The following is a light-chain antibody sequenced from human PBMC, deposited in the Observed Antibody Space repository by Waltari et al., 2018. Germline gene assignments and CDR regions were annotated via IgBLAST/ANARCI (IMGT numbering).Light chain of an antibody. CDR1: SGSVSTSYY. J-gene: IGLJ3*02. V-gene: IGLV8-61*01. Sequence: QTVVTQEPSLSVSPGGTVTLTCVLSSGSVSTSYYHTWYHQTPGQPPRTLIYSTNTRSSGVPDRFSGSILGNKAALTITGAQADDESDYYCVLYMGSGIWVFGGGTKLTVL. CDR2: STN. CDR3: VLYMGSGIWV.